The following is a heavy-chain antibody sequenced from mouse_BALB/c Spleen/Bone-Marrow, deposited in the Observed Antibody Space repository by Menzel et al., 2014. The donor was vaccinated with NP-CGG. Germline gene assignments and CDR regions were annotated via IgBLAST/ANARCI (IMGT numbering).Heavy chain of an antibody. CDR2: MYYSGTI. V-gene: IGHV3-5*02. J-gene: IGHJ4*01. Sequence: DVQLQESGPGLVKPSQTVSLTCTVTDISITTGNYRWSWIRQFPGNKLEWIGYMYYSGTITYNPSLTSRTTITRDTSKNQVFLEMNSLTAEDTATYFCARDRYGYAMDYWGQGTSVTVSS. D-gene: IGHD2-14*01. CDR3: ARDRYGYAMDY. CDR1: DISITTGNYR.